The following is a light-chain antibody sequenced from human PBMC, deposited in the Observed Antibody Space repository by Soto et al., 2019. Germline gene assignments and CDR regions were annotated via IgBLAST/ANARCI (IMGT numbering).Light chain of an antibody. CDR2: DAS. V-gene: IGKV1-39*01. J-gene: IGKJ1*01. Sequence: DIQMTQSPSSLSASVGGRVTITCQASQDISNYLNWYQQKPGKAPKLLIYDASNLETGVPSRFSGSGSGTDFTLTISSLRPEDFATYYCQQSYSTLLFGQGTKVDIK. CDR3: QQSYSTLL. CDR1: QDISNY.